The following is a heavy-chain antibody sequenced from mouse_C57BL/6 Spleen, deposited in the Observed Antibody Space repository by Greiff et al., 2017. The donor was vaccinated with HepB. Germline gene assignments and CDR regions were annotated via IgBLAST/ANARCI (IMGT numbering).Heavy chain of an antibody. CDR2: IDPSDSET. Sequence: QVQLQQPGAELVRPGSSVKLSCKASGYTFTSYWMHWVKQRPIQGLEWIGNIDPSDSETHYNQKFKDKATLTVDKSSSTAYMQLSSLTSEDSAVYYCASWGTGIYAMDYWGQGTSVTVSS. D-gene: IGHD4-1*01. CDR3: ASWGTGIYAMDY. J-gene: IGHJ4*01. CDR1: GYTFTSYW. V-gene: IGHV1-52*01.